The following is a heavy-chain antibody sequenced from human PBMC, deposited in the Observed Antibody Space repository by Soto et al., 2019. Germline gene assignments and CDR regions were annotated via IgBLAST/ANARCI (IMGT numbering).Heavy chain of an antibody. Sequence: SETLSLTCSVSGGSVSSSSYYWGWIRQSPGKGLEWIATIYYDGSTYYNPSLKSRVTISEDTSKNQFSLKLSSVTAADTAVYYCATQAGDSWNGFHRYYYYMDVWGKGTTVTVSS. CDR2: IYYDGST. CDR1: GGSVSSSSYY. V-gene: IGHV4-39*01. D-gene: IGHD3-3*01. CDR3: ATQAGDSWNGFHRYYYYMDV. J-gene: IGHJ6*03.